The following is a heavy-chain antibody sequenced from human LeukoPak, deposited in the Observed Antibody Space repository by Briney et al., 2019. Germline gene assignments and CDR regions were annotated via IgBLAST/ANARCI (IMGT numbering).Heavy chain of an antibody. CDR1: GFTFSSYN. D-gene: IGHD6-13*01. J-gene: IGHJ6*02. CDR2: ISSSSSYI. CDR3: ARSGGAAAGPSYGMDV. Sequence: AGSLRLSCAASGFTFSSYNMNWVRQAPGKGLEWVSSISSSSSYIYYADSVKGRFTISRDNAKNSLYLQMNSLRAEDTAVYYCARSGGAAAGPSYGMDVWGQGTTVTVSS. V-gene: IGHV3-21*01.